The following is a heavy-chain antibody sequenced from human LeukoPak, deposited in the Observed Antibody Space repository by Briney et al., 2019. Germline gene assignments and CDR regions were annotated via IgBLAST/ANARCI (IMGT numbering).Heavy chain of an antibody. CDR2: IKGDESAR. J-gene: IGHJ4*02. Sequence: GGSLRLSCAASGFTFSTYWMAWVRQAPGKGLEWVANIKGDESARHQADSVKGRFTISRDNTQNSVYLQMSNLRGDDTAVYYCARDVVGSLDYWGQGTLVAVSS. CDR1: GFTFSTYW. V-gene: IGHV3-7*01. D-gene: IGHD1-26*01. CDR3: ARDVVGSLDY.